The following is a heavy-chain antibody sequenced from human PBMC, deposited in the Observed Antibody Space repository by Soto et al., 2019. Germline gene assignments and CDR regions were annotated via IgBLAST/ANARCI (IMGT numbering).Heavy chain of an antibody. D-gene: IGHD6-19*01. CDR2: INPSGGST. J-gene: IGHJ4*02. CDR3: ARTGYSSGWYQS. V-gene: IGHV1-46*01. CDR1: GYTFTSYY. Sequence: GASVKVSCKASGYTFTSYYMHWARQSPGQGLEWMGIINPSGGSTSYAQKFQGRVTMTRDTSTSTVYMELSSLRSEDTAVYYCARTGYSSGWYQSWGPGTLVTVST.